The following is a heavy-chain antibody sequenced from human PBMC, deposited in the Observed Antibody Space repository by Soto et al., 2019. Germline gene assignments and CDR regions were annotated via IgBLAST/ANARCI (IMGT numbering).Heavy chain of an antibody. D-gene: IGHD2-15*01. CDR1: GFTFSSYG. Sequence: GGSLRLSCAASGFTFSSYGMHWVRQAPGKGLEWVAVIWYDGSNKYYADSVKGRFTISRDNSKNTLYLQMNSLRAEDTAVYYCARVPSSSGRAHFDYWGQGTLVNVSS. CDR2: IWYDGSNK. V-gene: IGHV3-33*01. CDR3: ARVPSSSGRAHFDY. J-gene: IGHJ4*02.